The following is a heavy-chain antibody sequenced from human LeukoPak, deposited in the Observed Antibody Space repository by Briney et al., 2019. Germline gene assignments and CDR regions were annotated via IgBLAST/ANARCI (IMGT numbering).Heavy chain of an antibody. D-gene: IGHD3-16*01. J-gene: IGHJ3*02. CDR3: ARQFPQGITFGGVPPPRDAFDI. CDR2: IYPGDSDT. V-gene: IGHV5-51*01. CDR1: GYSFTSYW. Sequence: GESLKISCKGSGYSFTSYWIGWVRQMPGKGLEWRGIIYPGDSDTRYSPSFQGQVTISADKSISTAYLQWSSLKASDTAMYYCARQFPQGITFGGVPPPRDAFDIWGQGTMVTVSS.